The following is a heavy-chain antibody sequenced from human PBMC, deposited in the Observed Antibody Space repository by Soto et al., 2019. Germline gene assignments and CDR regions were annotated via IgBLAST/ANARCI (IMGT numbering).Heavy chain of an antibody. CDR3: ARELTPYNWNDSHFLGYMDF. J-gene: IGHJ6*03. CDR2: INPNSGGT. V-gene: IGHV1-2*04. CDR1: GYTFTGYY. D-gene: IGHD1-1*01. Sequence: GASVKVSCKASGYTFTGYYMHWVRQAPGQGHEWMGWINPNSGGTNYAQKFQGWVTMTRDTSISTAYMELSRLRSDDTAVYYCARELTPYNWNDSHFLGYMDFWGKGTTVTGSS.